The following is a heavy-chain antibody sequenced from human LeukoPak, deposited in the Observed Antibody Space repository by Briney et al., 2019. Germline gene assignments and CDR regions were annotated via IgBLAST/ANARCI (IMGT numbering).Heavy chain of an antibody. CDR2: ISGSGFDT. CDR1: GFTFTTYG. V-gene: IGHV3-23*01. J-gene: IGHJ5*02. D-gene: IGHD2-15*01. CDR3: AKDIVGGGNDH. Sequence: GGSLRLSCAASGFTFTTYGMSWVRQAPGKGLEWVSGISGSGFDTYYADSVKGRFTISRDNAKNSLYLQMNSQRGEDTAVYYCAKDIVGGGNDHWGQGILVTVSS.